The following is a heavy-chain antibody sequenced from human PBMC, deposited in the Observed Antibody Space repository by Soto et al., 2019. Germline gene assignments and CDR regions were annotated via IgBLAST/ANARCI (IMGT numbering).Heavy chain of an antibody. D-gene: IGHD3-22*01. CDR2: INPNSGGT. CDR1: GYTFTGYY. J-gene: IGHJ4*02. Sequence: GASVKVSCKASGYTFTGYYMHWVRQAPGQGLEWMGWINPNSGGTNYAQKFQGWVTMTRDTSISTAYMELSRLRSEDTAVYYCATGIAAEYYYDSSGYYSDDYWGQGTLVTVSS. CDR3: ATGIAAEYYYDSSGYYSDDY. V-gene: IGHV1-2*04.